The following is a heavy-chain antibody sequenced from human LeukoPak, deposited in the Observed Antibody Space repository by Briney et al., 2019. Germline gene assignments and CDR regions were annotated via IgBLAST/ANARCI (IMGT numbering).Heavy chain of an antibody. Sequence: PSETLSLTCTVSGGSISTYYGNWIRQAPGKGLEWIGYIYYSGSTYYNPSLKSRVTISVDTSKNQFSLKLSSVTAADTAVYYCARDGDYSFDWGQGTLVTVSS. J-gene: IGHJ4*02. CDR1: GGSISTYY. CDR2: IYYSGST. V-gene: IGHV4-59*12. D-gene: IGHD4-17*01. CDR3: ARDGDYSFD.